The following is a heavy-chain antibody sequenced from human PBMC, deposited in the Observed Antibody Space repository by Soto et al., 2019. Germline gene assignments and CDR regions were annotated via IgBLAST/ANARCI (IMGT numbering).Heavy chain of an antibody. D-gene: IGHD2-8*01. CDR1: GFTFSSYA. CDR3: AKDREKYCTNGVCYSFPYFDY. J-gene: IGHJ4*02. V-gene: IGHV3-23*01. Sequence: PGGSLRLSCAASGFTFSSYAMSWVRQAPGKGLEWVSAISGSGGSTYYADSVKGRFTISRDNSKNTLYLQMNSLRAEDTAVYYCAKDREKYCTNGVCYSFPYFDYWGQGTLVTVSS. CDR2: ISGSGGST.